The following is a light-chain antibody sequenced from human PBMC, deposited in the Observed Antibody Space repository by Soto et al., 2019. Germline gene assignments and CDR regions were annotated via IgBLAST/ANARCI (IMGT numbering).Light chain of an antibody. Sequence: DIQMTQSPSTLSASVGDRVTITCRASQSISSWLAWYQQKPGKAPNLLIYKASSLESGVPSRFSGSGSGTEFSLTISSLQPEDFATYYCQQYDSYWYTFGQGTKLEI. CDR2: KAS. CDR1: QSISSW. J-gene: IGKJ2*01. CDR3: QQYDSYWYT. V-gene: IGKV1-5*03.